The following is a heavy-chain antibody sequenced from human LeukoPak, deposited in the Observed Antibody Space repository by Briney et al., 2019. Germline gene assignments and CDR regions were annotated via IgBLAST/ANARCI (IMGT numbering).Heavy chain of an antibody. CDR3: ARDGDQLDLTWFDP. V-gene: IGHV1-2*02. CDR1: GYTFTDYY. D-gene: IGHD2-2*01. Sequence: ASVTVSCKASGYTFTDYYIHWVRQAPGQGLEWMGWINPYSGGTNFAQKFRGGVSMTRDTSISTAYMDLSRLRSDDTAIYYCARDGDQLDLTWFDPWGQGTLVSVSS. J-gene: IGHJ5*02. CDR2: INPYSGGT.